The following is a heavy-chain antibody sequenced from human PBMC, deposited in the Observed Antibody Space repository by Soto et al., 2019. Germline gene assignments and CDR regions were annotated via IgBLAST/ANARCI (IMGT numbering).Heavy chain of an antibody. CDR3: ARRYGGSIDY. CDR1: CGSMRSANW. Sequence: SETLSLTCVVSCGSMRSANWWRWVRQSPGKGLEWIGEIYHTGSTNYNPSLKSRVTISVDTSKNQFSLKLSSVTAADTAVYYCARRYGGSIDYWGQGTLVTVS. D-gene: IGHD2-15*01. V-gene: IGHV4-4*02. CDR2: IYHTGST. J-gene: IGHJ4*02.